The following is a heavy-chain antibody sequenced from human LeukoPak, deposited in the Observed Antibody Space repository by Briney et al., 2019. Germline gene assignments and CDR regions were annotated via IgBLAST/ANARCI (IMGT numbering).Heavy chain of an antibody. D-gene: IGHD2-2*01. CDR1: GGTFSNDA. CDR3: ARLYCSSTSCYEDY. Sequence: ASVKVSCKASGGTFSNDAITWVRQAPGQGLEWMGRIVPILGFTNYPQRFEGKVTLTADKSTATAYMELSSLTSEDTAVYYCARLYCSSTSCYEDYWGQGTLVTVSS. V-gene: IGHV1-69*04. CDR2: IVPILGFT. J-gene: IGHJ4*02.